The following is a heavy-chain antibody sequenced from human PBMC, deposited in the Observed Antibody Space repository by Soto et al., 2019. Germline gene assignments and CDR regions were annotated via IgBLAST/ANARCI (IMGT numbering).Heavy chain of an antibody. CDR3: AKDVVARYDILTAYPYFDY. D-gene: IGHD3-9*01. V-gene: IGHV3-23*01. J-gene: IGHJ4*02. Sequence: EVQLLESGGTLVQPGGSLRLSCSASGFTFSNYAMSWVRQAPGKGLEWVSGIGGGGGVAYYADSVTGRFTMSRDNSKNPLYLQMDRLRGEDTAVYFCAKDVVARYDILTAYPYFDYWGQGTLVTVSS. CDR2: IGGGGGVA. CDR1: GFTFSNYA.